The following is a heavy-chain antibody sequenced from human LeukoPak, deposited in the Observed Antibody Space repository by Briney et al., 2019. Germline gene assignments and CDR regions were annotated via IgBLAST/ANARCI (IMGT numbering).Heavy chain of an antibody. CDR3: ARDRPPELLWFGEPLEY. CDR1: GYTFTSYG. J-gene: IGHJ4*02. V-gene: IGHV1-18*01. D-gene: IGHD3-10*01. Sequence: ASVKVSCKASGYTFTSYGISWVRQAPGQGLEWMGWISAYNGNTNYAQKLQGRVTMTTDTSTSTAYMELRSLRSDDTAVYYCARDRPPELLWFGEPLEYWGQGTLVTVSS. CDR2: ISAYNGNT.